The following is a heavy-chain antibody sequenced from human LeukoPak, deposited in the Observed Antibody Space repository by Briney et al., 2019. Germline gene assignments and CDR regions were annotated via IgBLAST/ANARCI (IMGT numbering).Heavy chain of an antibody. J-gene: IGHJ4*02. CDR3: ARDNYDI. Sequence: TGGSLRLSCAASGFTFSTYWMSWVRLAPGKGLEYVANINQDEGQKYYVDSVKGRFTISKDTAKNSLNLQMNSLRAEDTGVYYCARDNYDIRGQGTLVTVSS. CDR2: INQDEGQK. CDR1: GFTFSTYW. D-gene: IGHD3-9*01. V-gene: IGHV3-7*01.